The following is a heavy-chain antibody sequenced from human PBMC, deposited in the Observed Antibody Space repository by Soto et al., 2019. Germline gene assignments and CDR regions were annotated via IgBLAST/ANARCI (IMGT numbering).Heavy chain of an antibody. CDR3: EREMYRTYYVVKCFVT. CDR2: ISHDGINK. D-gene: IGHD3-22*01. CDR1: GFSFSSYA. J-gene: IGHJ5*02. V-gene: IGHV3-30-3*01. Sequence: QVRLVESGGGVVQPGRSLRLSCTASGFSFSSYAMYWFRQPPGKGLEWVAVISHDGINKHYADSVKGRVTVSRDNSTHTLESQRNSVRGEDTAMYYCEREMYRTYYVVKCFVTWGQETLVTFSP.